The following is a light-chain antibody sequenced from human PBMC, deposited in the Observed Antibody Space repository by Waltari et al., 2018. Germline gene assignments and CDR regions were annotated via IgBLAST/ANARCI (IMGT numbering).Light chain of an antibody. CDR2: EGS. CDR1: SSDVGSYNL. CDR3: CSYAGSSTLV. V-gene: IGLV2-23*01. Sequence: SALTQPASVSGSPGQSITLPCPGTSSDVGSYNLFSWYQEHPGKAPKLMIYEGSKRPSGVSNRFSGSKSGNTASLTISGLQAEDEADYYCCSYAGSSTLVFGGGTKLTVL. J-gene: IGLJ2*01.